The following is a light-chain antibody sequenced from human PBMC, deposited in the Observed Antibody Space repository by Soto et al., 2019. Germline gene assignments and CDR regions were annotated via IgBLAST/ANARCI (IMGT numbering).Light chain of an antibody. CDR3: GSWDSSLSAYV. Sequence: QSVLTQPPSVSAAPGQKVTISCSGSSSNIGGNSVSWYQQLPGTAPKLLIYDDDKRPSGIPDRFSGSKSGTSATLGITGFQTGDEADYYCGSWDSSLSAYVFATGTNVTFL. J-gene: IGLJ1*01. CDR1: SSNIGGNS. V-gene: IGLV1-51*01. CDR2: DDD.